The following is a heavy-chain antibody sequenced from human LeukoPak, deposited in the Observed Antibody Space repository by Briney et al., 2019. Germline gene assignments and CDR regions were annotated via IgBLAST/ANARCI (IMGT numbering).Heavy chain of an antibody. Sequence: PSETLSLTCAVYGGSFSGYYWSWIRQPPGKGLERIGEINHSGSTNYNPSLKSRVTISVDTSKNQFSLKLSSVTAADTAVYYCALSRGTAMVDYWGQGTLVTVSS. J-gene: IGHJ4*02. CDR1: GGSFSGYY. CDR3: ALSRGTAMVDY. V-gene: IGHV4-34*01. CDR2: INHSGST. D-gene: IGHD5-18*01.